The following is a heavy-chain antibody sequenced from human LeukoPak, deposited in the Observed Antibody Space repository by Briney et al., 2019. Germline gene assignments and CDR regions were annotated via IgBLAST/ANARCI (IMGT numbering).Heavy chain of an antibody. D-gene: IGHD6-13*01. CDR2: IYYSGST. Sequence: PSETLSLTCTVSGGSISSHYWSWIRQPPGKGLEWIGYIYYSGSTNYNPSPKSRVTISVDTSKNQFSLKLSSVTAADTAVYYCASAPAPPAAAGVYYYYYYYMDVWGKGTTVTVSS. CDR3: ASAPAPPAAAGVYYYYYYYMDV. V-gene: IGHV4-59*11. J-gene: IGHJ6*03. CDR1: GGSISSHY.